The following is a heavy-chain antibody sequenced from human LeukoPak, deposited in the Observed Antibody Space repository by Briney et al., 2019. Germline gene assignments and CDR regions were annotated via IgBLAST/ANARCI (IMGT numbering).Heavy chain of an antibody. CDR2: ISDSGST. J-gene: IGHJ3*02. V-gene: IGHV4-59*08. CDR1: GGSIRSYY. Sequence: SETLSLTCTVSGGSIRSYYWSWVRQPPGKGLEWIGYISDSGSTNYSPSLKSRVTISVDTSKNQFSLKLSSVTAADTAVYYCARHQSIVGATTGPGAFDIWGQGTMVTVSS. CDR3: ARHQSIVGATTGPGAFDI. D-gene: IGHD1-26*01.